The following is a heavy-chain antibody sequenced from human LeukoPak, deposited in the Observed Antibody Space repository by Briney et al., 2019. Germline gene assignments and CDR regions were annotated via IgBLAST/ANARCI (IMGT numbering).Heavy chain of an antibody. V-gene: IGHV3-23*01. CDR1: GFTFSSYA. D-gene: IGHD4-17*01. Sequence: GGSLRLSCAASGFTFSSYAMSWVRQPPGKGLEWVAAISGSGGSTYYADSVKGRFTISRDNSKNTLYLQMNSLRAEDTAVYYCAKDEDDYGDYVFIDYWGQGTLVTVSS. J-gene: IGHJ4*02. CDR3: AKDEDDYGDYVFIDY. CDR2: ISGSGGST.